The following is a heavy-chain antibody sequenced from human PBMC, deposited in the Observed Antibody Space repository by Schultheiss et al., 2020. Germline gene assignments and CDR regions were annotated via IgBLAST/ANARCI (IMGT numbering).Heavy chain of an antibody. Sequence: ESLKISCAASGFTFSSYGMHWVRQAPGKGLEWIGYIYYSGSTNYNPSLKSRVTISVDTSKNQFSLKLSSVTAADTAVYYCARLPSYSSSWYRGNWFDPWGQGTLVTVSS. J-gene: IGHJ5*02. CDR1: GFTFSSYG. CDR3: ARLPSYSSSWYRGNWFDP. CDR2: IYYSGST. V-gene: IGHV4-59*08. D-gene: IGHD6-13*01.